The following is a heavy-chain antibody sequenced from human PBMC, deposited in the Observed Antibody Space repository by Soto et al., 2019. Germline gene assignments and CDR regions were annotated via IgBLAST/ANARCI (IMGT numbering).Heavy chain of an antibody. J-gene: IGHJ4*02. Sequence: EVQLVESGGVVVQPGGSLRLSCAASGFTFDDYTMHWVRQAPGKGLEWVSLISWDGGSTYYADSVKGRFTISRDNSKNSLYLQMNSLRTEDTALYYCAKDIKAVGATLAFDYWGQGTLVTVSS. CDR2: ISWDGGST. V-gene: IGHV3-43*01. CDR1: GFTFDDYT. D-gene: IGHD1-26*01. CDR3: AKDIKAVGATLAFDY.